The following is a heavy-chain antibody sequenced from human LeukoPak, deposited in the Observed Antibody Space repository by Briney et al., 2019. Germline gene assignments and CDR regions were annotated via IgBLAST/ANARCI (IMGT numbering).Heavy chain of an antibody. CDR2: IYYSGST. D-gene: IGHD3-22*01. J-gene: IGHJ4*01. Sequence: PSETLSLTCTVSGGSISSYYWSWIRQPPGKGLEWIGYIYYSGSTNYNPSLKSRVTISVDTSKNLFSLKLSSVTAADTAVYFCARHRDYYDTWGHGTLVTVSS. V-gene: IGHV4-59*08. CDR3: ARHRDYYDT. CDR1: GGSISSYY.